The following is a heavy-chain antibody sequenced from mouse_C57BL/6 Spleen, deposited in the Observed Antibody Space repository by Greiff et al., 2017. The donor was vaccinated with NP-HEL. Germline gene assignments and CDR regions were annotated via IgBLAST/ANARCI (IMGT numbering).Heavy chain of an antibody. D-gene: IGHD1-1*01. CDR2: IYPRDGST. J-gene: IGHJ1*03. CDR3: ARGLYYYGSSDWYFDV. V-gene: IGHV1-85*01. Sequence: QVQLQQSGPELVKPGASVKLSCKASGYTFTSYDINWVKQRPGQGLEWIGWIYPRDGSTKYNEKFKGKATLTVDTSSSTAYMELHSLTSEDSAVYFCARGLYYYGSSDWYFDVWGTGTTVTVSS. CDR1: GYTFTSYD.